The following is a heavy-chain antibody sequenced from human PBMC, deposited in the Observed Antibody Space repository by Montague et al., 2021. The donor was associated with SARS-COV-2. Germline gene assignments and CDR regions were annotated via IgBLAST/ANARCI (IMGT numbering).Heavy chain of an antibody. J-gene: IGHJ4*02. V-gene: IGHV4-34*01. CDR3: ARGPTNNIGMVATRLDY. D-gene: IGHD5-12*01. CDR1: GGSFSGYY. CDR2: INHSGST. Sequence: SEALSLTCAVYGGSFSGYYWNWIRQPPGKGLEWIGEINHSGSTNYNPSLKSRVTISVDTSNNQFSLKLTSVTAADTAVYYCARGPTNNIGMVATRLDYWGKGTPVTVSS.